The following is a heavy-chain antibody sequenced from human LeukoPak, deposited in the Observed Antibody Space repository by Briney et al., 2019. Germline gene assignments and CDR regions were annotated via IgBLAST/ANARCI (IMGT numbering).Heavy chain of an antibody. V-gene: IGHV3-53*01. CDR3: AGLRRAYYYYMDV. CDR1: GFTVSNNY. Sequence: GGSLRLSCAVSGFTVSNNYMNWVRQAPGKGLEWVSIIYSGGRTYYADSAKGRFTISRDIFKNTVYLQMNSLRAEDTAVYFCAGLRRAYYYYMDVWGKGTTVTVSS. CDR2: IYSGGRT. J-gene: IGHJ6*03.